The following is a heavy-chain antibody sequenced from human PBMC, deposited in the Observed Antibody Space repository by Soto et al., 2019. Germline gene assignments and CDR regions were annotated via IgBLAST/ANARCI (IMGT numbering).Heavy chain of an antibody. CDR2: INHSGST. D-gene: IGHD2-15*01. CDR3: ARGEGLYHLDAFDI. V-gene: IGHV4-34*01. CDR1: GGSFSGYY. J-gene: IGHJ3*02. Sequence: QVQLQQWGAGLLKPSETLSLTCAVYGGSFSGYYWSWIRQPPGKGLEWIGEINHSGSTNYNPSLKSRVTISVDTSKNQFSLKLSSVTAADTAVYYCARGEGLYHLDAFDIWGQGTMVTVSS.